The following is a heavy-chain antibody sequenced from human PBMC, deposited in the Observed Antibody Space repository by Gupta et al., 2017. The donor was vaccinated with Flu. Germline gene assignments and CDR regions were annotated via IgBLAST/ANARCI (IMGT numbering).Heavy chain of an antibody. J-gene: IGHJ4*02. D-gene: IGHD3-3*01. CDR2: VKADGIEK. V-gene: IGHV3-7*01. CDR3: AGAVYYDFWSGYFLYYFDY. Sequence: EVQLVESGGGLVQPGGSLRLSCAASGFTFSSFWMTWVRQAPGKGLAWVANVKADGIEKYYVDSVKGRFTISRDNAKNSLYLQMNSLRAEDTAVYYCAGAVYYDFWSGYFLYYFDYWGQGNLVTVAS. CDR1: GFTFSSFW.